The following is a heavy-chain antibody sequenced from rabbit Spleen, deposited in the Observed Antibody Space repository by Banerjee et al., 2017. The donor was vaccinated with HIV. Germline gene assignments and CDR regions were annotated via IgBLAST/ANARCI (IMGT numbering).Heavy chain of an antibody. CDR2: INTATGKA. J-gene: IGHJ4*01. D-gene: IGHD6-1*01. CDR1: GFSFSDRDM. Sequence: QEQLEESGGGLVKPEGSLTLTCKASGFSFSDRDMMCWVRQAPGKGLEWIACINTATGKAVYASWANGRFTISKTSTTVTLQMTSLTAADTATYLCAKNPDTSYGDAGLNLWGPGTLVTVS. V-gene: IGHV1S45*01. CDR3: AKNPDTSYGDAGLNL.